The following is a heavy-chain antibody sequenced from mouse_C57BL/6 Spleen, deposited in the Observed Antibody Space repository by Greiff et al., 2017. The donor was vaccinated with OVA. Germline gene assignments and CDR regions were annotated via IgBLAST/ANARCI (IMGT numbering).Heavy chain of an antibody. D-gene: IGHD4-1*01. V-gene: IGHV5-4*01. CDR2: LSDGGSST. Sequence: EVHLVESGGGLVKPGGSLKLSCAASGFTFSSYAMSWVRQTPEKRLEWVATLSDGGSSTYYPDNVKGRFTISRDNAKNNLYLQMSHLKSEDTAMYYCARERGGTLLDYWGQGTTLTVSS. CDR3: ARERGGTLLDY. CDR1: GFTFSSYA. J-gene: IGHJ2*01.